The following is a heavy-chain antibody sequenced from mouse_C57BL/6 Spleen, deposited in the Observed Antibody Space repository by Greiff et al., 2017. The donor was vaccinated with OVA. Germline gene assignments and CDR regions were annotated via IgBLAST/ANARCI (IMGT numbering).Heavy chain of an antibody. CDR2: IDPSDSET. V-gene: IGHV1-52*01. J-gene: IGHJ2*01. Sequence: QVQLQQPGAELVRPGSSVKLSCKASGYTFTSYWMHWVKQRPIQGLEWIGNIDPSDSETHYNQKFKDKATLTVDKSSSTAYMQLSSLTSEDSAVYYCARWEDGSSYDYCDYWGQGTTLTVSS. CDR1: GYTFTSYW. CDR3: ARWEDGSSYDYCDY. D-gene: IGHD1-1*01.